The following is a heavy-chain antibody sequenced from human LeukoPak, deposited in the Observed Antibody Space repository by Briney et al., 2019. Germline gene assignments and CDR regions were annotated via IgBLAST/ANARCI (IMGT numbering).Heavy chain of an antibody. V-gene: IGHV3-21*04. CDR2: ISISSSYI. J-gene: IGHJ6*03. Sequence: PGGSLRLSCAASGFTFSSYSMNWVRQAPGKGLEWVSSISISSSYIYYADSVKGRFTISRDNAKNSLYLQMNSLRAEDTGLYYCARRKGYSYGNPGYYYMDVWGKGTTVTVSS. CDR1: GFTFSSYS. D-gene: IGHD5-18*01. CDR3: ARRKGYSYGNPGYYYMDV.